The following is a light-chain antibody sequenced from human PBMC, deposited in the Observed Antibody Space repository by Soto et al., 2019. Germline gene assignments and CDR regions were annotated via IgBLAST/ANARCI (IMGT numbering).Light chain of an antibody. CDR3: QQHSNRPPDT. J-gene: IGKJ2*01. V-gene: IGKV3-11*01. Sequence: EVVLTQSPATLSLSPGERATLSCRASESVNNYLAWYQQNPGHAPRLLIYDASNRATGIPASFSGSGSGTDFTLTINSRERDNFAVYFCQQHSNRPPDTFGKETTLQIK. CDR1: ESVNNY. CDR2: DAS.